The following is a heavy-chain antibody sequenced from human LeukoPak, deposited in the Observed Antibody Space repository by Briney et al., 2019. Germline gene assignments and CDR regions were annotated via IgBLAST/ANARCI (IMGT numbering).Heavy chain of an antibody. V-gene: IGHV1-69*04. CDR1: GGTFSSYA. Sequence: SVKVSCKASGGTFSSYAIRWVRQAPGQWLEWMGRIIPILGIANYAQKFQARVTITADKSTTTAYMELSSLRSEDTAVYYCARGPRDGYNMYYFDYWGQGTLVTVSS. CDR2: IIPILGIA. J-gene: IGHJ4*02. D-gene: IGHD5-24*01. CDR3: ARGPRDGYNMYYFDY.